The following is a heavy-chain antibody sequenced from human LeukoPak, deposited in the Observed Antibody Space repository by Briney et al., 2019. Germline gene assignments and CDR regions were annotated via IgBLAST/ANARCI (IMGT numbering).Heavy chain of an antibody. V-gene: IGHV4-38-2*02. Sequence: SETLSLTCTVSGYSISSGYYWGWIRQPPGKWLEWIGSIYHSGSTYYNPSLKSRVTISVDTSKNQFSLKLSSVTAADTAVYYCARDVILYGDYYYYYYMDVWGKGTTVTVSS. D-gene: IGHD4-17*01. CDR2: IYHSGST. J-gene: IGHJ6*03. CDR1: GYSISSGYY. CDR3: ARDVILYGDYYYYYYMDV.